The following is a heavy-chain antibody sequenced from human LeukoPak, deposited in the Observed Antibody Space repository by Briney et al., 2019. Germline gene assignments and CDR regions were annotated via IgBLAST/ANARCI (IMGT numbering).Heavy chain of an antibody. V-gene: IGHV3-23*01. CDR2: ISGSGGST. Sequence: PGGSLRLSCAVSGFTFSSYAMSWVRQAPGKRLEWVSAISGSGGSTYYADSVKGRFTISRDNSKNTLYLQMNSLRAEDTAVYYCARVKSYYDSSGLDYWGQGTLVTVSS. CDR3: ARVKSYYDSSGLDY. D-gene: IGHD3-22*01. J-gene: IGHJ4*02. CDR1: GFTFSSYA.